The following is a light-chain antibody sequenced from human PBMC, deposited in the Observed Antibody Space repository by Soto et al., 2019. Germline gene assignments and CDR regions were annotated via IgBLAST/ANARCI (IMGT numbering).Light chain of an antibody. Sequence: EIVMTQSPATLSVSPGERATLSCRASQSVSSSYLAWYQQKPGQAPRLLIYGASSRATGIPGRFSGSGSGTDFTLTISRLEPEDFAVYYCQQYGSSSITFGQGTRLEIK. CDR1: QSVSSSY. CDR2: GAS. V-gene: IGKV3-20*01. J-gene: IGKJ5*01. CDR3: QQYGSSSIT.